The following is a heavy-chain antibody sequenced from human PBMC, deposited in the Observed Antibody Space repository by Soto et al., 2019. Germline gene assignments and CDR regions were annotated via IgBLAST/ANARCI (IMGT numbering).Heavy chain of an antibody. CDR3: ASGSIAAAGTTIFDY. D-gene: IGHD6-13*01. Sequence: ASVKVSCKASGYTFTSYYMHWVRQAPGQGLEWMGIINPSGGSTSYAQKFQGRVTMTRDTSTSTVYMELSSLRSEDTAVYYCASGSIAAAGTTIFDYWGQGTLVTVSS. CDR1: GYTFTSYY. J-gene: IGHJ4*02. V-gene: IGHV1-46*03. CDR2: INPSGGST.